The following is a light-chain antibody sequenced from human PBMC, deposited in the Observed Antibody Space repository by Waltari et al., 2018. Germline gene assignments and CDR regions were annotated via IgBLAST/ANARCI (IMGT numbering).Light chain of an antibody. V-gene: IGLV2-14*01. Sequence: QPASVSGSPGQSITISCTGTSSDIGAYNYVPWFQQNPGRTPKLIIHNVSNRPSGVSNRFSGSKSGNTASLTITGLQAEDDADYYCISYTTSSTYVFGSGTKVTVL. CDR3: ISYTTSSTYV. CDR1: SSDIGAYNY. CDR2: NVS. J-gene: IGLJ1*01.